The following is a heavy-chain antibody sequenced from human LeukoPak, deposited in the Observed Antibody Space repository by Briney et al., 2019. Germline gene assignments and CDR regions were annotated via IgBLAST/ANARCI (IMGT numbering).Heavy chain of an antibody. CDR2: IYYSGST. J-gene: IGHJ4*02. Sequence: PSETLSLTCSVSGGSISNYYWSWIRQPPGKGLEWIGYIYYSGSTKYNPSLKSRLTISLDTSQNQFSLKLSSVTAADTAVYHCARGTVAWSGYFLDYWGQGTLVTVSS. D-gene: IGHD3-3*01. V-gene: IGHV4-59*13. CDR3: ARGTVAWSGYFLDY. CDR1: GGSISNYY.